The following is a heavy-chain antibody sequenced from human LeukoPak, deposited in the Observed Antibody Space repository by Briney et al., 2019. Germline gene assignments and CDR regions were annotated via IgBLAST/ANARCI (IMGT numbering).Heavy chain of an antibody. Sequence: GGSLRLSCAASGFTFSSYAMSWVRQAPGKGLEWVSAISGSGGSTYYADSVKGRFTISRDNSKNTLYLQMNSLRAEDTAVHYCAKALRSLKFSSGWYPDYWGQGTLVTVSS. CDR3: AKALRSLKFSSGWYPDY. D-gene: IGHD6-19*01. J-gene: IGHJ4*02. CDR2: ISGSGGST. CDR1: GFTFSSYA. V-gene: IGHV3-23*01.